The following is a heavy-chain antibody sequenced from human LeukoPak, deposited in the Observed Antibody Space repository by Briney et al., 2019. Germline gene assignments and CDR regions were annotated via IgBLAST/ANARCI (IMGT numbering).Heavy chain of an antibody. J-gene: IGHJ5*02. V-gene: IGHV3-7*01. CDR2: IKQDGSEK. Sequence: QPGGSLRLSCAASGFTFTSYWMHWVRQAPGKGLEWVANIKQDGSEKYYVDSVKGRFTISRDNAKNSLYLEMNSLRVEDTAVYYCARGMTIAANWFDPWGQGTLVTVSS. D-gene: IGHD2-15*01. CDR1: GFTFTSYW. CDR3: ARGMTIAANWFDP.